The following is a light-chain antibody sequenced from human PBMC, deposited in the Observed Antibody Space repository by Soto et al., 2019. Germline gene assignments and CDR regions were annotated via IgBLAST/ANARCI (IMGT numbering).Light chain of an antibody. CDR1: QAISNY. Sequence: DIQMTQSPSTLSASVGDRVTITCRASQAISNYLNWYQQKPGKAPNLLIFGAKTLQSGVPSRFSGSGYGTDFTLTITTLQPEDVGIYYCQQCHATPLTFGQGTRWRL. J-gene: IGKJ5*01. V-gene: IGKV1-39*01. CDR2: GAK. CDR3: QQCHATPLT.